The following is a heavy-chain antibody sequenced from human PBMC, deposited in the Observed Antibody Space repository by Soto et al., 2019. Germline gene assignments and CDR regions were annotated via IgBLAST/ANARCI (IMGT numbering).Heavy chain of an antibody. Sequence: GGSLRLSCAASGFTFSSYSMNWVRQAPGKGLEWVSSISSSSRYIYYPDSVKGRITNSRDNAKNTLYLQVNSLRAEDAAVYYCARGGRYFYGHFDYWGQGTLVTVSS. V-gene: IGHV3-21*01. CDR3: ARGGRYFYGHFDY. D-gene: IGHD5-18*01. CDR1: GFTFSSYS. J-gene: IGHJ4*02. CDR2: ISSSSRYI.